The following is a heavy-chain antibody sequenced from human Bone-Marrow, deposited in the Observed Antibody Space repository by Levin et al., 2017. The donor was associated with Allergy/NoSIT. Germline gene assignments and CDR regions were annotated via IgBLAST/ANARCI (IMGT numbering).Heavy chain of an antibody. CDR2: ISPGDSDT. CDR1: GYNFNTYW. D-gene: IGHD3-10*01. CDR3: ARGIYIYGPGDAGPGEDDVFNV. J-gene: IGHJ3*01. Sequence: GGSLRLSCKASGYNFNTYWIVWVRQMPGKGLEWMGVISPGDSDTIYRPPFHAQVTISVDKSISTAYLQFSSLKASDTAIYYCARGIYIYGPGDAGPGEDDVFNVWGQGTMVTVSS. V-gene: IGHV5-51*01.